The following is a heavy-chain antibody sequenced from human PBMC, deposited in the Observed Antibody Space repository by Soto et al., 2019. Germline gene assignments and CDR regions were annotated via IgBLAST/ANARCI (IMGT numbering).Heavy chain of an antibody. D-gene: IGHD1-7*01. Sequence: PGGSLRLSCAASGFTFSSYSMNWVRQAPGKGLEWVSSISSSSSYIYYADSVKGRFTISRDNAKNSLYLQMNSLRAEDTAVYYCARVIAGRDWNYESRYYYYMDVWGKGTTVTVSS. CDR2: ISSSSSYI. CDR3: ARVIAGRDWNYESRYYYYMDV. CDR1: GFTFSSYS. J-gene: IGHJ6*03. V-gene: IGHV3-21*01.